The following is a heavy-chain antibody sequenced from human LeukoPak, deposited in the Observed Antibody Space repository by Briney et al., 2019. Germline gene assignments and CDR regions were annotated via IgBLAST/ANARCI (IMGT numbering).Heavy chain of an antibody. CDR1: GFTFSSYA. V-gene: IGHV3-23*01. CDR3: AKAPRRYGDYPLGYFDY. CDR2: FSGSGGST. J-gene: IGHJ4*02. D-gene: IGHD4-17*01. Sequence: GGSLRLSCAASGFTFSSYAMSWVRQAPGKGLECISGFSGSGGSTYYADSVKGRFTISRDNSKNTLYLQMNSLRAEDTAVYYCAKAPRRYGDYPLGYFDYWGQGTLVTVSS.